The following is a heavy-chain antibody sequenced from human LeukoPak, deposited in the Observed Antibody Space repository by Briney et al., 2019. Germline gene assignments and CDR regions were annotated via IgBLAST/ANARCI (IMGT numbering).Heavy chain of an antibody. J-gene: IGHJ4*02. CDR1: GFTFSSYS. Sequence: GGSLRHSCVASGFTFSSYSMNWVRQAPGKGLEWVSSIRSSSSYKYYTDSVKGRFTISRDNAKNSLYLQMNSLRAEDTAVYYCARSAAGTYYWGQGTLVTVSS. V-gene: IGHV3-21*01. CDR2: IRSSSSYK. CDR3: ARSAAGTYY. D-gene: IGHD1-1*01.